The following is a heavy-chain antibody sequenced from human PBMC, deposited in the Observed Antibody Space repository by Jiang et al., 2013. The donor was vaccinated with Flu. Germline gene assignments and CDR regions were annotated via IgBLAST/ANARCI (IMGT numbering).Heavy chain of an antibody. CDR3: ARAIGGYSYGPFEY. V-gene: IGHV1-69*01. D-gene: IGHD5-18*01. Sequence: GAEVKKPGSSVRVSCKASGGTLSSYATNWVRQAPGQGLEWMGGIIPIFGTTEYAQKFQGRVTITADELTGTVYMELTSLKSEDTAVYYCARAIGGYSYGPFEYWGQGTLVTVSA. CDR2: IIPIFGTT. CDR1: GGTLSSYA. J-gene: IGHJ4*02.